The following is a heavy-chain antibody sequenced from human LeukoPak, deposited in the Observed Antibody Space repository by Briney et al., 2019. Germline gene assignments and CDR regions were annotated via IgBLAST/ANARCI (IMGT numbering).Heavy chain of an antibody. Sequence: GGSLRLSCAASGFTFSSYEMNWVRQAPGKGLEWVSDISSSGSTIYYADSVKGRFTISRDNAKNSLYLQMNSLRAEDTAVYYCARGWCSSTSCYIERVGAFDIWGQGTMVTVSS. CDR2: ISSSGSTI. CDR1: GFTFSSYE. V-gene: IGHV3-48*03. CDR3: ARGWCSSTSCYIERVGAFDI. J-gene: IGHJ3*02. D-gene: IGHD2-2*02.